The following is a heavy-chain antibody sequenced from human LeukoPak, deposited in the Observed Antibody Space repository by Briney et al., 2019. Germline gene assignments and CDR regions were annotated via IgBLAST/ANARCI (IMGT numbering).Heavy chain of an antibody. D-gene: IGHD6-19*01. CDR3: ARAGYSSGWYVGFDY. J-gene: IGHJ4*02. CDR2: IIPIFGTA. Sequence: ASVKVSCKASGGTFSSYAISWVRQAPGQGLEWMGGIIPIFGTANYAQKFQGRVTITTDESTRTAYMELSSLRSEDTAVYYCARAGYSSGWYVGFDYWGQGTLVTVSS. V-gene: IGHV1-69*05. CDR1: GGTFSSYA.